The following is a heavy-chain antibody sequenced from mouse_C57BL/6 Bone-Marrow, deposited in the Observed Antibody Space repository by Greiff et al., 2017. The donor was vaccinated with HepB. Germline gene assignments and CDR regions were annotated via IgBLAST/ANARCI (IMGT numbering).Heavy chain of an antibody. CDR1: GYTFTSYG. V-gene: IGHV1-81*01. Sequence: VQLQQSGAELARPGASVKLSCKASGYTFTSYGISWVKQRTGQGLEWIGEIYPRSGNTYYNEKFKGKATLTADKSSSTAYMELRSLTSEDSAVYYCARSAYYDGNYVWFAYWGQGTLVTVSA. J-gene: IGHJ3*01. CDR2: IYPRSGNT. D-gene: IGHD2-3*01. CDR3: ARSAYYDGNYVWFAY.